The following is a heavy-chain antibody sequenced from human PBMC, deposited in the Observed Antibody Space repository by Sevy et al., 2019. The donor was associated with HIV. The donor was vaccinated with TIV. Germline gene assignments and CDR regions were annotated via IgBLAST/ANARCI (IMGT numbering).Heavy chain of an antibody. CDR2: FDPEDGET. CDR3: ATTKDYYDSSGYPFDY. CDR1: GYTLTGFS. Sequence: ASVKVSCKVTGYTLTGFSMHWVRQTPGKELEWIGTFDPEDGETIYAQKFQGRVIMTEDTSADTAHMDLSSLTSEDTAVYYCATTKDYYDSSGYPFDYWGQGTLVTVSS. V-gene: IGHV1-24*01. J-gene: IGHJ4*02. D-gene: IGHD3-22*01.